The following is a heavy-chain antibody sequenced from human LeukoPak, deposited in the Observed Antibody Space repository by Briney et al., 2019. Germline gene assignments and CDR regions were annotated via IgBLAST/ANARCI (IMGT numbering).Heavy chain of an antibody. J-gene: IGHJ5*02. CDR2: IYTSGST. D-gene: IGHD6-19*01. V-gene: IGHV4-4*07. Sequence: SETLSLTCTVSGGSISSYYWSWIRQPAGKGLEWIGRIYTSGSTNYNPSLKSRVTISVDTSKNQFSLKLSSVTAADTAVYYCARDGYGSGWANWFDPWGQGTLVTVSS. CDR3: ARDGYGSGWANWFDP. CDR1: GGSISSYY.